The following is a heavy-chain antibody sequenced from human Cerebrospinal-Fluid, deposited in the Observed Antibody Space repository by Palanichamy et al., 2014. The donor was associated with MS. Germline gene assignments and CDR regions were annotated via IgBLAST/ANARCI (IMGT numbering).Heavy chain of an antibody. D-gene: IGHD4-17*01. CDR2: SFILGPP. V-gene: IGHV4-31*03. Sequence: QVQLRESGPGLVKPSQTLSLTCTVSGGSITNGGYYWSWIRQLPGGAWNGLDTSFILGPPTTTRPSGVALPYQRYTSKNQFSLDMRSVTAADTAIYYCARAGLVTTAFHFWGQGTLVTVSS. CDR1: GGSITNGGYY. CDR3: ARAGLVTTAFHF. J-gene: IGHJ4*02.